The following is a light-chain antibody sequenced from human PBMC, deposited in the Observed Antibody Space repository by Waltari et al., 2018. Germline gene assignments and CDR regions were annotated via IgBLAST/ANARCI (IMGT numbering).Light chain of an antibody. CDR2: DAS. Sequence: EIVMTQSPATLSVSPGERATLSCRASQHIYSNLAWYQQKPGQPPRLLIYDASTRATGTPARLTGSGSGTTFTLPISSLQSEDSAVYSCQQYNRWPPITFGQGTRLEIK. J-gene: IGKJ5*01. CDR1: QHIYSN. CDR3: QQYNRWPPIT. V-gene: IGKV3D-15*01.